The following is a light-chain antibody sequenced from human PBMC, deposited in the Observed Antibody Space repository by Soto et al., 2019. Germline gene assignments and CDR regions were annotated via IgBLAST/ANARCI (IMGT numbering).Light chain of an antibody. Sequence: QSALTQPPSVSGSPGQSVTISCTGTSSDVGNYNRVSWYQQPPGTAPKLMIYEVSNRPSGVPDRFSGSKSGNTASLTISGLQAEDEADYYCSSYTSSSTYVVFGGGPKLTVL. J-gene: IGLJ2*01. V-gene: IGLV2-18*02. CDR1: SSDVGNYNR. CDR3: SSYTSSSTYVV. CDR2: EVS.